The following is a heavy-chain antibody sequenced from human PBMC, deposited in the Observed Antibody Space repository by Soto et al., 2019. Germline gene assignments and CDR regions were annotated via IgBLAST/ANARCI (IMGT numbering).Heavy chain of an antibody. Sequence: PSETLSLTCTVSGGSISISSYYWGCIRQPPGKGLEWIGSIYYSGSTYYNPSLKSRVTISVDTSKNQFSLKLSSVTAADTAVYYCARHSWYSGYGFYYYYYGMDVWGQGTTVTVSS. CDR1: GGSISISSYY. CDR2: IYYSGST. J-gene: IGHJ6*02. D-gene: IGHD5-12*01. CDR3: ARHSWYSGYGFYYYYYGMDV. V-gene: IGHV4-39*01.